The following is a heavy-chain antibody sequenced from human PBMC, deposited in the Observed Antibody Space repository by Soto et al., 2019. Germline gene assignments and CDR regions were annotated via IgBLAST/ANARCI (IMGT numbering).Heavy chain of an antibody. J-gene: IGHJ5*02. V-gene: IGHV3-7*03. CDR1: GFTISAKW. D-gene: IGHD4-4*01. CDR3: ARDVIAPPNYFDP. Sequence: PGGSLRLSWAVSGFTISAKWMSWVRQAPGKGLEWLANINEDGSKKFYVDSVKGRFTISKDNAKNSLSLQLGSLRAEDTAVYYCARDVIAPPNYFDPWGQGTLVTVSS. CDR2: INEDGSKK.